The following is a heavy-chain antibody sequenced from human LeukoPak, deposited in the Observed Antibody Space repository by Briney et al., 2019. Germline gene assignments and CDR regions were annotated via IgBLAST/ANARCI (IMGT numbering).Heavy chain of an antibody. CDR3: AKDKHSSGWYGIDY. J-gene: IGHJ4*02. CDR1: GLTFSDFA. CDR2: ISNNGRNK. D-gene: IGHD6-19*01. Sequence: GGSLRLSCAASGLTFSDFAMSWVRQTPGKGLEWVAFISNNGRNKDYADSVKGRFTIPRDNSKNTLYLQMNSLRVEDTAVYYCAKDKHSSGWYGIDYWGQGTLVTVSS. V-gene: IGHV3-30*04.